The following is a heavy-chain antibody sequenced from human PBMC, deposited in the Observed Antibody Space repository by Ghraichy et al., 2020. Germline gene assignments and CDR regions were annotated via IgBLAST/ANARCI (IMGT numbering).Heavy chain of an antibody. CDR1: GFSLSTSGVG. D-gene: IGHD3-3*01. CDR2: IYWNDDK. CDR3: AHKYYDFWSGYYTPIYFDY. V-gene: IGHV2-5*01. Sequence: SGPTLVKPTQTLTLTCTFSGFSLSTSGVGVGWIRQPPGKALEWLALIYWNDDKRYSPSLKSRLTITKDTSKNQVVLTMTNMDPVDTATYYCAHKYYDFWSGYYTPIYFDYWGQGTLVTVSS. J-gene: IGHJ4*02.